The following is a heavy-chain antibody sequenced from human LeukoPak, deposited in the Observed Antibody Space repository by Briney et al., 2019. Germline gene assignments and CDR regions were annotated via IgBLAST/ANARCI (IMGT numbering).Heavy chain of an antibody. J-gene: IGHJ4*02. CDR3: ARAAGSYGYFDY. CDR1: GASISSYY. D-gene: IGHD5-18*01. CDR2: IYYSGST. Sequence: PSETLSLTCTVSGASISSYYWSWIRQPAGKGLEWIGYIYYSGSTNYNPSLKSRVTISVDTSKNQFSLKLSSVTAADTAVYYCARAAGSYGYFDYWGQGTLVTVSS. V-gene: IGHV4-59*01.